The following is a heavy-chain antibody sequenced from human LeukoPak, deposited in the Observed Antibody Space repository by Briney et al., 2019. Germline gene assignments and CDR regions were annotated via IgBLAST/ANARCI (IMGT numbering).Heavy chain of an antibody. D-gene: IGHD4-11*01. J-gene: IGHJ6*03. CDR2: INSDGSST. CDR3: ARTPMTTYYMDV. V-gene: IGHV3-74*01. Sequence: GGSLRLSCAASGFTFSSYWMHWVRQAPGKGLVWVSRINSDGSSTSYADSVKGRFTISRDNAKNTLYLQMNSLRAEDTAVYYCARTPMTTYYMDVWGKGTTVTVSS. CDR1: GFTFSSYW.